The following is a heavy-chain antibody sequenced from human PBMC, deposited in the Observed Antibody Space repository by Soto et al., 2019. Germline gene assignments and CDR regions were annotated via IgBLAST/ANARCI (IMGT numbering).Heavy chain of an antibody. CDR1: GYTFTTFA. CDR2: INAGSGYT. J-gene: IGHJ4*02. Sequence: GASVKVSCKASGYTFTTFAMHWVRQAPGQRPEWLGWINAGSGYTKYSQNFQDRVTISSDTSASTAYMELSSLRSGDTAIYYCARDRVSLAMFGAPVGVFKNWGQGTLVTVSS. V-gene: IGHV1-3*01. D-gene: IGHD3-3*01. CDR3: ARDRVSLAMFGAPVGVFKN.